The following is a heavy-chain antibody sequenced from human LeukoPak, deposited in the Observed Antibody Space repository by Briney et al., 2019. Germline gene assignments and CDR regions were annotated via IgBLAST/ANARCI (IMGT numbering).Heavy chain of an antibody. V-gene: IGHV3-66*04. J-gene: IGHJ4*02. CDR3: TRQSFYGDYEFDY. Sequence: GGSLRLSCTVSGFTVSSNSMSWVRQAPGKGLEWVSFIYSDNTHYADSVKGRFTISRDNAKNSLYLQMNSLRAEDTAVYYCTRQSFYGDYEFDYWGQGTLVTVSS. CDR1: GFTVSSNS. D-gene: IGHD4-17*01. CDR2: IYSDNT.